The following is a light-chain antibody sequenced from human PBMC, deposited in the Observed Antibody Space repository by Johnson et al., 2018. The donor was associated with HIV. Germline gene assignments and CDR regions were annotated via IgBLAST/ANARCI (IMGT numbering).Light chain of an antibody. J-gene: IGLJ1*01. Sequence: QSVLTQPPSVSAAPGQMVSISCSGSSSNIGKNYVSWYQQFPGTAPKLLIHENKKRPSGIPDRFSGSKSGTSATLDITGLQTGDEADYYCGTWDTSLSAGGGFGTGTKVTVL. V-gene: IGLV1-51*02. CDR3: GTWDTSLSAGGG. CDR2: ENK. CDR1: SSNIGKNY.